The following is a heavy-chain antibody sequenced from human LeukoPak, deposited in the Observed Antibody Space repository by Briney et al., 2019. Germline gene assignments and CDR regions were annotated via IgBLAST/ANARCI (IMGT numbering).Heavy chain of an antibody. D-gene: IGHD6-19*01. CDR1: GGSITSHSW. J-gene: IGHJ4*02. V-gene: IGHV4-4*02. Sequence: SETLSLTCAVSGGSITSHSWWSWVRQPPGKGLEWIGEIYHGGDTNYDPSVKSRVTMSVDKSKNHFSPNLRFVTAADTAIYYCASHVTVLGTRGFDYWGQGILVAVSS. CDR3: ASHVTVLGTRGFDY. CDR2: IYHGGDT.